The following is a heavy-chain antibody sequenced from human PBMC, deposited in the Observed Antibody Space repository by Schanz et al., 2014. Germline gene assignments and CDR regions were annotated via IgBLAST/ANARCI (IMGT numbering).Heavy chain of an antibody. CDR2: ISSGGTTT. Sequence: VQLVESGGDLVQPGGSLRLSCAASGFIFSDYYMAWIRQAPGKGPEYVSYISSGGTTTYHSDSVKGRFTISRDSAENSLYLQMNSLRAEDTAVYYCARGGPAYYFDDWGQGTLVTVSS. CDR1: GFIFSDYY. CDR3: ARGGPAYYFDD. J-gene: IGHJ4*02. V-gene: IGHV3-11*01.